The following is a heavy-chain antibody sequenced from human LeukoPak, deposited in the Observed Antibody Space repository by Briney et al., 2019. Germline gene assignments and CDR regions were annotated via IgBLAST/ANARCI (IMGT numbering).Heavy chain of an antibody. J-gene: IGHJ4*02. CDR1: GFTFSSYG. V-gene: IGHV3-7*01. D-gene: IGHD3-10*01. CDR2: IKQDGSEK. CDR3: ARVLRAPYYYGSGSEYYFDY. Sequence: PGGSLRLSCAASGFTFSSYGMHWVRQAPGKGLEWVANIKQDGSEKYYVDSVKGRFTISRDNAKNSLYLQMNSLRAEDTAVYYCARVLRAPYYYGSGSEYYFDYWGQGTLVTVSS.